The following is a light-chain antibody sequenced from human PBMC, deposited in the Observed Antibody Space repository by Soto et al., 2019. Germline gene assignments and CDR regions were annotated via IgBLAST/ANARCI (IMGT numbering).Light chain of an antibody. V-gene: IGKV1-33*01. CDR3: QQYDNLPLT. Sequence: DIQMTQSPSSLSASVGDRVTITCQASQDISNYLNWYQQKPGKAPKLLIYDASNLETGVPSRFSGSRSGTDFTFTISSLQPEEIATYYCQQYDNLPLTFGGGTKGEIK. CDR2: DAS. J-gene: IGKJ4*01. CDR1: QDISNY.